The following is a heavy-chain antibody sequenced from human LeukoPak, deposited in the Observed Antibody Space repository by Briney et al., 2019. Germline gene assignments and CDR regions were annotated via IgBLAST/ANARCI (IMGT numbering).Heavy chain of an antibody. J-gene: IGHJ4*02. Sequence: VASVKVSCTASGYTFTGYYMHWVRQAPGQGLEWMGWINPNSGGTNYAQKFQGRVTMTRDTSISTAYMELSRLRSDDTAVYYCARDYYDSSEDHYLDYWGQGTLVTVSS. D-gene: IGHD3-22*01. CDR2: INPNSGGT. V-gene: IGHV1-2*02. CDR1: GYTFTGYY. CDR3: ARDYYDSSEDHYLDY.